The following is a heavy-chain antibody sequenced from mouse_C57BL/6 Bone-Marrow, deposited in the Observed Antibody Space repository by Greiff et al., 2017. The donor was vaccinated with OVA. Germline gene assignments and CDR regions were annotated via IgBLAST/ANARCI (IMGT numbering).Heavy chain of an antibody. CDR3: VIRGNSNYYAMDY. D-gene: IGHD2-5*01. V-gene: IGHV1-82*01. J-gene: IGHJ4*01. CDR2: IYPGDGDT. CDR1: GYAFSSSW. Sequence: VQLQQSGPELVKPGASVKISCKASGYAFSSSWMNWVKQRPGKGLEWIGRIYPGDGDTNYNGKFKGKATLTADKSSSTAYMQLSSLTSEDSAVYFCVIRGNSNYYAMDYWGQGTSVTVSS.